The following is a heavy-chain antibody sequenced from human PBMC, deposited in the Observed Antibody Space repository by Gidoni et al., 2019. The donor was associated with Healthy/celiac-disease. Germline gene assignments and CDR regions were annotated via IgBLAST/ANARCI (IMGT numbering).Heavy chain of an antibody. CDR3: ARGISWVDY. D-gene: IGHD3-16*01. CDR2: INHSGST. Sequence: QVQLQQRGAGRLKPSETMSLTVPVYGGSFSGYYWSWIRQPPGTGLEWIGEINHSGSTNYNPSLKSRVTISVDTSKNQFSLKLSSVTAADTAVYYCARGISWVDYWGQGTLVTVSS. J-gene: IGHJ4*02. CDR1: GGSFSGYY. V-gene: IGHV4-34*01.